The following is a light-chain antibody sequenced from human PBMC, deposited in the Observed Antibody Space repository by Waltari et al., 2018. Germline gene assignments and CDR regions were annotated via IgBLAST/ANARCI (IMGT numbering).Light chain of an antibody. CDR3: QQYRTYPWT. CDR2: EAS. Sequence: DIQMTQSPSTLSASVGDRVTITCRASQSISGLLAWYRQEAGKAPKLLIYEASTLESGVPSRFSGSGSVTEFTLTISGVQPDDVATFYCQQYRTYPWTFGRGTKVEIK. CDR1: QSISGL. V-gene: IGKV1-5*03. J-gene: IGKJ1*01.